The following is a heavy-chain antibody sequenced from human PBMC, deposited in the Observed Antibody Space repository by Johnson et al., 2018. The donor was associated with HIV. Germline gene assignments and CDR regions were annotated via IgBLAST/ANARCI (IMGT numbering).Heavy chain of an antibody. V-gene: IGHV3-30*04. Sequence: QVQLVESGGGVVQPGRYLRLSCVASGFTFRSYAMHWVRQAPGKGLEWVAVISYDGSNKYYADSVKGRFTISRDISRNTLYLQMNSLRAEDTAVYYCARESLLPAMTAFDIWGQGTTVTVSS. D-gene: IGHD2-2*01. CDR3: ARESLLPAMTAFDI. CDR1: GFTFRSYA. CDR2: ISYDGSNK. J-gene: IGHJ3*02.